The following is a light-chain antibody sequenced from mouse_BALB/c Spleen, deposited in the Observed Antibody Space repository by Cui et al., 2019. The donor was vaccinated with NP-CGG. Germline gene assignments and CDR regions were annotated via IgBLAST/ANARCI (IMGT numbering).Light chain of an antibody. CDR1: TGAVTTSNY. CDR2: GTN. J-gene: IGLJ1*01. CDR3: ALWYSNHWV. V-gene: IGLV1*01. Sequence: QAVVTQESALTTSHGETVTLTCRSSTGAVTTSNYANWVQEKPDYLFTGLIGGTNNRAPGVPARFSGSLIGDKAALTITGAQTEDEAIYFCALWYSNHWVFGGGTKLTVL.